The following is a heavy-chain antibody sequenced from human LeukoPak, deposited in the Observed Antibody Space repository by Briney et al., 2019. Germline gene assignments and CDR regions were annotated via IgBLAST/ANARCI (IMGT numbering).Heavy chain of an antibody. V-gene: IGHV3-7*01. J-gene: IGHJ3*02. CDR3: ARDTSYYERSGWKACDI. D-gene: IGHD3-22*01. CDR1: GVTFGIYW. Sequence: PGGSLRLFCAASGVTFGIYWMSWVRQAPGKGLEWVANIKQDGSEKYYVDSVRGRFTISRDNAKNSLYLQMNSLRVEDTAVYYCARDTSYYERSGWKACDIWGQRTMVTVSS. CDR2: IKQDGSEK.